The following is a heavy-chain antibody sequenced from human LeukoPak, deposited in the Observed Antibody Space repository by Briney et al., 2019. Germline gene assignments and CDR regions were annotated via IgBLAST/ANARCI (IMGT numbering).Heavy chain of an antibody. CDR3: ARAVGVLNGMDV. V-gene: IGHV1-69*05. CDR1: GGTFSSYA. Sequence: SVKVSCKASGGTFSSYAISWVRQAPGQGLEWMGGIIPIFGTANYAQKFQGRVTITTDESTSTAYMELDSLRSEDTAVYYCARAVGVLNGMDVWGKGTTVTVSS. CDR2: IIPIFGTA. D-gene: IGHD2-8*02. J-gene: IGHJ6*04.